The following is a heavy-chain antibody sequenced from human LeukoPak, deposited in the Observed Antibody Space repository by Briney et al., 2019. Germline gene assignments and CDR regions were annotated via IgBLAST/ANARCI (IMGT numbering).Heavy chain of an antibody. D-gene: IGHD6-6*01. J-gene: IGHJ4*02. CDR3: ARIDSSSSFDY. CDR1: GFTFSSHW. CDR2: IYSGGST. Sequence: GGSLRLSCAASGFTFSSHWMSWVRQAPGKGLEWVSVIYSGGSTYYADSVKGRFTISRDNSKNTLYLQMNSLRAEDTAVYYCARIDSSSSFDYWGQGTLVTVSS. V-gene: IGHV3-53*01.